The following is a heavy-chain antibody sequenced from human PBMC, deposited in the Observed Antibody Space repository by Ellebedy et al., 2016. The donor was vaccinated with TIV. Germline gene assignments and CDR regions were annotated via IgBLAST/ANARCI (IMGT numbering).Heavy chain of an antibody. Sequence: GGSLRLXCAASGFTFSSYAMNWVRQAPGKGLEWVSSINDSSSYIYYADSVKGRFTISRDNAKYSLYLQMNGLRAEDTAVYYCARADTGYCSSTSCFLDLDSWGQGTLVTVSS. V-gene: IGHV3-21*01. D-gene: IGHD2-2*01. CDR2: INDSSSYI. J-gene: IGHJ4*02. CDR3: ARADTGYCSSTSCFLDLDS. CDR1: GFTFSSYA.